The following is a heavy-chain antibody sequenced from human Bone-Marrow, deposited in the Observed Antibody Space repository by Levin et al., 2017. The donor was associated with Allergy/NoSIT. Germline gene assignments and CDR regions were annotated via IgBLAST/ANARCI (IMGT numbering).Heavy chain of an antibody. CDR1: GFIFSSSA. Sequence: LSLTCAASGFIFSSSAMNWVRQAPGEGLEWVSSISGGGGTTYYADSVKGRFTISRDNSKNTVHLQMSSLRAEDTAVYFCAKALTVAATYNWFDPWGQGTQVTVSS. J-gene: IGHJ5*02. D-gene: IGHD6-19*01. CDR2: ISGGGGTT. V-gene: IGHV3-23*01. CDR3: AKALTVAATYNWFDP.